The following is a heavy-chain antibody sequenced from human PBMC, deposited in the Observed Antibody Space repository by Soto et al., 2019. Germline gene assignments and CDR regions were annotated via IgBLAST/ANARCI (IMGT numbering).Heavy chain of an antibody. CDR3: AREEAGWELGYADP. CDR1: GYTFTSYG. Sequence: QVQLVQSGAEVKKPGASVKVSCKASGYTFTSYGISWVRQAPGQGLEWMGWISAYNGNTDYAQQLQGRVTMTTDTSTRTAYRELRSLRSDDTAVYYRAREEAGWELGYADPWGQGTLVTVAS. V-gene: IGHV1-18*01. CDR2: ISAYNGNT. J-gene: IGHJ5*02. D-gene: IGHD1-26*01.